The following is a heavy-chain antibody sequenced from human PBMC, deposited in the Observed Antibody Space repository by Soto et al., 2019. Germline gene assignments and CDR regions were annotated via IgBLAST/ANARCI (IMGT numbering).Heavy chain of an antibody. V-gene: IGHV4-34*01. CDR1: GGSFSGYY. J-gene: IGHJ5*02. Sequence: SETLSLTCAVYGGSFSGYYWSWIRQPPGKGLEWIGEINHSGSTNCNPSLKSRVTISVDTSKNQFSLKLSSVTAADTAVYYCARQSSTLRDWFDPWGQGTLVTVSS. D-gene: IGHD2-2*01. CDR2: INHSGST. CDR3: ARQSSTLRDWFDP.